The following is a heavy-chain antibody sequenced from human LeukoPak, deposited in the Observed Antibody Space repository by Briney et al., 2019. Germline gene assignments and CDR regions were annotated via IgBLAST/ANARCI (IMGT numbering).Heavy chain of an antibody. Sequence: PSETLSLTCTVSGVSISSSNSYWGWIRQPPGKGLEWIGSIYYSGSTYYNPSLKSRVTISVDTSKSQFSLKLSSVTAAGTAVYYCARGGDELTAAAGTEAFGIWGQGTMVTVSS. CDR1: GVSISSSNSY. V-gene: IGHV4-39*07. J-gene: IGHJ3*02. CDR3: ARGGDELTAAAGTEAFGI. D-gene: IGHD6-13*01. CDR2: IYYSGST.